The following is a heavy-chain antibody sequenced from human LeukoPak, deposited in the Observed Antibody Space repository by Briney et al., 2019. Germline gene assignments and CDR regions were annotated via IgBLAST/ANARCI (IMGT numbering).Heavy chain of an antibody. J-gene: IGHJ5*02. V-gene: IGHV3-30*07. CDR3: ARENIVVVVAAIEYWFDP. Sequence: GRSLRLSCAASGFTFSSYAMHWVRQAPGKGLEWVAVISYDGSNKYYADSVKGRFTISRDNSKNTLYLQMNSLRAEDTAVYYCARENIVVVVAAIEYWFDPWGQGTLVTVSS. CDR1: GFTFSSYA. CDR2: ISYDGSNK. D-gene: IGHD2-15*01.